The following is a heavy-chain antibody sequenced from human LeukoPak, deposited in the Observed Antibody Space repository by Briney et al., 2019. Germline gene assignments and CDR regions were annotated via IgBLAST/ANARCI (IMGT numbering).Heavy chain of an antibody. CDR2: IGTSGDT. J-gene: IGHJ4*02. CDR1: GFTFSSYD. CDR3: ARVSRAAAGWSNFDY. V-gene: IGHV3-13*01. D-gene: IGHD6-13*01. Sequence: GGSLRLSCAASGFTFSSYDMHWVRQATGKGLEWVSAIGTSGDTYYPGSVKGRLTISREKAKNSLYLQMNSLRAGDTAVYYCARVSRAAAGWSNFDYWGQGTLVTVSS.